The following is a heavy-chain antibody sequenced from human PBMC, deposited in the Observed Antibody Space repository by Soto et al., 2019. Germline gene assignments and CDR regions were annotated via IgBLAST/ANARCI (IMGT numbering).Heavy chain of an antibody. D-gene: IGHD6-6*01. CDR2: INPNSGGT. CDR1: GYTFTGYY. Sequence: ASVKVSCKASGYTFTGYYMHWVRQAPGQGLEWMGWINPNSGGTNYAQKFQGRVTMTRDTSISTAYMELSRLRSDDTAVYYCARLSGAARHLFVYYFDYWGQGTLVTVSS. CDR3: ARLSGAARHLFVYYFDY. J-gene: IGHJ4*02. V-gene: IGHV1-2*02.